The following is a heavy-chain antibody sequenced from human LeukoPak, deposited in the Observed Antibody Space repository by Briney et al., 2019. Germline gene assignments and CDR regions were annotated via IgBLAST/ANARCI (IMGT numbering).Heavy chain of an antibody. D-gene: IGHD2-21*02. Sequence: PGGSLRLSCAASGFTFSSCWMSWVRQAPGKGLEWVANIKQDGSEKYYVDSVKGRFTISRDNAKNSLYLQMNSLRAEDTAVYYCAREGDSGAFDIWGQGTMVTVSS. CDR3: AREGDSGAFDI. J-gene: IGHJ3*02. CDR2: IKQDGSEK. V-gene: IGHV3-7*01. CDR1: GFTFSSCW.